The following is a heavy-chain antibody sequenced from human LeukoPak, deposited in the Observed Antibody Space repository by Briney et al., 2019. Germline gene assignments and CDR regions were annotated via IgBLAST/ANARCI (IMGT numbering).Heavy chain of an antibody. J-gene: IGHJ6*03. CDR2: IIPIFCTA. CDR3: ARDRLDIVPSGYYYYYYMDV. D-gene: IGHD2-2*03. CDR1: GGTFSSNA. V-gene: IGHV1-69*05. Sequence: ASVKVSCKASGGTFSSNAISWVRQAPGQGLEWMGGIIPIFCTANYAQKFQGRVTITTDESTSTAYMELSSLRSEDTAVYYCARDRLDIVPSGYYYYYYMDVWGKGTTVNFSS.